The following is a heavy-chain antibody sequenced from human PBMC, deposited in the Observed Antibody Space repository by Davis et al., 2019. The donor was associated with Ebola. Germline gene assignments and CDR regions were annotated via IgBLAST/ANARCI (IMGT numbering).Heavy chain of an antibody. CDR3: ARGLFSRGRDY. CDR2: IIPILGIA. CDR1: GGTFSSYA. Sequence: SVKVSCKASGGTFSSYAISWVRQAPGQGLEWMGRIIPILGIANYAQKFQGRVTITADKSTSTAYMELSSLRSEDTAVYYCARGLFSRGRDYWGQGTLVTVSS. J-gene: IGHJ4*02. D-gene: IGHD6-13*01. V-gene: IGHV1-69*04.